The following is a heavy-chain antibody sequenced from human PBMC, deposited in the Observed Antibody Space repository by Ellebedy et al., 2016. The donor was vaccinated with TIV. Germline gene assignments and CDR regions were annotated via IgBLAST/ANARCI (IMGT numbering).Heavy chain of an antibody. Sequence: ASVKVSCKASGYTFTDYYMHWVRQAPGQGLEWMGWINPNSGGTNYAQKFQGRVTMTRDTSISTAYMELSRLRSDDTAVYYCARGFPLSGYCVNDYWGQGTLVTVSS. CDR1: GYTFTDYY. CDR3: ARGFPLSGYCVNDY. D-gene: IGHD2-2*03. J-gene: IGHJ4*02. CDR2: INPNSGGT. V-gene: IGHV1-2*02.